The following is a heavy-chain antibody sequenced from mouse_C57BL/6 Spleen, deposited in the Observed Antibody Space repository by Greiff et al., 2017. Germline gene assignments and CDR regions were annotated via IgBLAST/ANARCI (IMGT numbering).Heavy chain of an antibody. J-gene: IGHJ2*01. D-gene: IGHD2-1*01. CDR3: ARRANYDYFVY. V-gene: IGHV1-4*01. CDR2: INPSSGYT. CDR1: GYTFTSYT. Sequence: VQLQQSGAELARPGASVKMSCKASGYTFTSYTLHWVKQRPGQGLEWIGYINPSSGYTKYNQKFKDKATLTADKSSSTAYMQLSSLTSEDSAVYYCARRANYDYFVYWGQGTTLTVSS.